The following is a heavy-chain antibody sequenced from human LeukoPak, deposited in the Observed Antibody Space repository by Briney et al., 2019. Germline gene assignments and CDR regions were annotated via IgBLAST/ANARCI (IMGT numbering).Heavy chain of an antibody. V-gene: IGHV1-8*01. D-gene: IGHD2-15*01. Sequence: VASVKVSCKASGYTFSNYDINWVRRATGQGLEWMGWMNPNSGNTGYAQKFQGRVTMTRSTSISTAYMELSSLTSEDTAVYYCARVSLGYCSGGTCYFQDHWGQGTLVTVSS. J-gene: IGHJ4*02. CDR3: ARVSLGYCSGGTCYFQDH. CDR1: GYTFSNYD. CDR2: MNPNSGNT.